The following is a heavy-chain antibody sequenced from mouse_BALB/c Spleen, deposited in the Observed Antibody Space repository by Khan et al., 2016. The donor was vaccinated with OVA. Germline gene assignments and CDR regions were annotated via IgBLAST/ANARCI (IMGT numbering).Heavy chain of an antibody. J-gene: IGHJ4*01. CDR3: ARAYYGNYREAMDY. V-gene: IGHV2-6-7*01. Sequence: VMLVESGPGLVAPSQSLSITCTVSGFSLTGYGVNWVRQPPGKGLEWLGMIWGDGSTDYNSALKSRLNLTKDNSKSQVFLKMNSLQTDDTARYYCARAYYGNYREAMDYWGQGTSVTVSS. CDR1: GFSLTGYG. CDR2: IWGDGST. D-gene: IGHD2-10*01.